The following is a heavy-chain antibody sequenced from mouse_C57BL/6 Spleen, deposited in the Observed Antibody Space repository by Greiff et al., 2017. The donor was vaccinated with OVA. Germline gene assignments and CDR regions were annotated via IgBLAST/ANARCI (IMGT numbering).Heavy chain of an antibody. V-gene: IGHV1-82*01. CDR3: IRVRGNWVDY. J-gene: IGHJ2*01. CDR2: IYPGDGDT. CDR1: GYAFSSSW. D-gene: IGHD4-1*01. Sequence: QVQLQQSGPELVKPGASVKISCKASGYAFSSSWLYWVKQRPGRGLEWIGRIYPGDGDTNCNGKFKGKATLTAEKSSSTAYMQLSSLTSEDSAVYFCIRVRGNWVDYWGEGTTLRVSS.